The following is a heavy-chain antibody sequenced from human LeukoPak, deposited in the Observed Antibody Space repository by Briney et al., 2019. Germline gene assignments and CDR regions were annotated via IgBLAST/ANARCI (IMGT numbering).Heavy chain of an antibody. J-gene: IGHJ4*02. CDR1: GFSFSTYA. CDR3: AKRTDNWNIGGPFDY. CDR2: IRDSGGST. V-gene: IGHV3-23*01. Sequence: GGSLRLSCAAPGFSFSTYAMSWVRQAPGKGLEWVSAIRDSGGSTYYADSVKARFTISRDNSKSTLFLRMNSLRVEDTAIYYCAKRTDNWNIGGPFDYWGQGTLVTVSS. D-gene: IGHD1-20*01.